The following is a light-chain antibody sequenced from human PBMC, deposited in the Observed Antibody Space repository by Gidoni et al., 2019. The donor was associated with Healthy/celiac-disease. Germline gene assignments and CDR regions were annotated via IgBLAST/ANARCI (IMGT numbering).Light chain of an antibody. CDR3: QQSYSTPWT. CDR1: QSISSY. Sequence: DIPITHSPSSLSASVGDRVTITCRPSQSISSYLNWYQQKPGKAPKLLIYAASSLQSGVPSRFSGSGSGTDFTLTISSLQPEDFATYYCQQSYSTPWTFGQGTKVEIK. J-gene: IGKJ1*01. V-gene: IGKV1-39*01. CDR2: AAS.